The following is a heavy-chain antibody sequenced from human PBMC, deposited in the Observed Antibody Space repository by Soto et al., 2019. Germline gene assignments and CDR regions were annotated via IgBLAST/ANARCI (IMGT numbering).Heavy chain of an antibody. CDR3: ARDQARGATSSFDY. V-gene: IGHV4-31*03. J-gene: IGHJ4*02. CDR1: GGSISSGGYY. CDR2: IYYSGST. Sequence: QVQLQESGPGLVKPSQTLSLTCTVSGGSISSGGYYWSWIRQHPGKGLEWIGYIYYSGSTYYHPSRKRRVTISVDTSKNQVSLKLSSVTAADTAVYYCARDQARGATSSFDYWGQGTLVTVSS. D-gene: IGHD6-6*01.